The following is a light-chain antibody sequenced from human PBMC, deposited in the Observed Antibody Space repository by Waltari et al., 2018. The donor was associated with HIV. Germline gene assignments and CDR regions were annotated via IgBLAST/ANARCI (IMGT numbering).Light chain of an antibody. J-gene: IGKJ4*01. Sequence: EIVLTQSPATLSLSPGERATLSCRASQSVSSSYLAWYQQKPGQAPRLLIYDESKRATGIPARFSGSGSGTDFTLTISSLEPEDFAVYYCQQRSNWLTFGGGTKVEIK. CDR1: QSVSSSY. CDR2: DES. CDR3: QQRSNWLT. V-gene: IGKV3D-20*02.